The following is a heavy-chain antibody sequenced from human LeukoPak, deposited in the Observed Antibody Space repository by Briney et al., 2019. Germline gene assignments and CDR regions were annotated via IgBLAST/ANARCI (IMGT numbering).Heavy chain of an antibody. J-gene: IGHJ4*02. CDR3: AKDTLAVAGTRAFDY. V-gene: IGHV3-43*01. D-gene: IGHD6-19*01. Sequence: LSGGSLRLSCAASGFTFDDYTMHWVRHAPGKGLEWVSLISWDGGSTYYADSVKGRFTISRDNSKNSLYLQMNSLRTEDTALYYCAKDTLAVAGTRAFDYWGQGTLVTVSS. CDR2: ISWDGGST. CDR1: GFTFDDYT.